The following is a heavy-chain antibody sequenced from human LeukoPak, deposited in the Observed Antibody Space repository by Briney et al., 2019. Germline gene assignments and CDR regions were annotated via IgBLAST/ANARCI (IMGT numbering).Heavy chain of an antibody. D-gene: IGHD3-3*01. CDR1: GFTFDDYG. V-gene: IGHV3-20*04. J-gene: IGHJ4*02. CDR2: INWNGGST. CDR3: ARDERAPHYYGNSGY. Sequence: GGSLRLSCAASGFTFDDYGMSWVRQAPGKGLEWVSGINWNGGSTGYADSVKGRFTISRDNAKNSLYLQMNSLRAEDTAVYYCARDERAPHYYGNSGYWGQGTLVTVSS.